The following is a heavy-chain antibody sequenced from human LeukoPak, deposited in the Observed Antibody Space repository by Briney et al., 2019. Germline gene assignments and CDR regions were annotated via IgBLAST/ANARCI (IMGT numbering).Heavy chain of an antibody. Sequence: GGSLRLSCAASGFTVSSNYMSWVRQAPGKGLEWVSVIYSGGSTYYADSVKGRFTISRGNSKNTLYLQMNSLRVEDTAVYYCAREIYCSASSCTGGVFDIWGQGTMVTVSS. D-gene: IGHD2-15*01. CDR1: GFTVSSNY. CDR2: IYSGGST. CDR3: AREIYCSASSCTGGVFDI. V-gene: IGHV3-53*01. J-gene: IGHJ3*02.